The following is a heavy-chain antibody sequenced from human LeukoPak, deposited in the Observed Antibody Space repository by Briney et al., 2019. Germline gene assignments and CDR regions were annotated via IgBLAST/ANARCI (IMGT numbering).Heavy chain of an antibody. CDR3: ARVRGPYDILTGYFDY. Sequence: GRSLRLSCAASGFTFSSYAMHWVRQAPGKGLEWVAVISYDGSNKYYADSVKGRLTISRDNSKNTLYLQMNSLRAEDTAVYYCARVRGPYDILTGYFDYWGQGTLVTVSS. J-gene: IGHJ4*02. CDR1: GFTFSSYA. D-gene: IGHD3-9*01. V-gene: IGHV3-30*04. CDR2: ISYDGSNK.